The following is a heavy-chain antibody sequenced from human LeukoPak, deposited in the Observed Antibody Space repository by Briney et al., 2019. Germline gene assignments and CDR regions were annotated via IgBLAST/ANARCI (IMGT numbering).Heavy chain of an antibody. J-gene: IGHJ3*02. D-gene: IGHD3-22*01. V-gene: IGHV1-46*01. CDR3: AREIFGLYYDSSGGPWAFDI. Sequence: ASVKGSCKASGYTFTSYYMHWVGQAPGQGLEWMGIINPSGGSPSYAQKFQGRATMTRDTSTSTVYMELSSLRSEDTAVYYCAREIFGLYYDSSGGPWAFDIWGQGTMVTVSS. CDR2: INPSGGSP. CDR1: GYTFTSYY.